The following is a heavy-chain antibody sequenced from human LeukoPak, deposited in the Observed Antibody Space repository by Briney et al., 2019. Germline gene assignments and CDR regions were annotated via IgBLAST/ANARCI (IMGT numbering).Heavy chain of an antibody. Sequence: SETLSLTCAVYGGSFSGYYWSWIRQPPGKGLEWIGEINHSGSTNYNPSLKSRVTISVDTSKNQFSLKLGSVTAADTAVYYCARDHDYGGDEYFQHWGQGTLVTVSS. V-gene: IGHV4-34*01. D-gene: IGHD4-23*01. J-gene: IGHJ1*01. CDR1: GGSFSGYY. CDR3: ARDHDYGGDEYFQH. CDR2: INHSGST.